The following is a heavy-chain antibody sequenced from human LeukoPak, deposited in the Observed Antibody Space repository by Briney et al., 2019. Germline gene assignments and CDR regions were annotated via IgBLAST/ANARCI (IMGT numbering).Heavy chain of an antibody. J-gene: IGHJ4*02. D-gene: IGHD6-19*01. V-gene: IGHV3-48*01. CDR2: ISSSPSTI. Sequence: GGSLRLSCAASGFTFSTYGMNWVRQAPGEGLEWVSYISSSPSTIYYADSVKGRFTISRDNSKNTLYLQMNSLRAEDTAVYYCARPKRIGIAVAGMIPRLDYWGQGTLVTVSS. CDR1: GFTFSTYG. CDR3: ARPKRIGIAVAGMIPRLDY.